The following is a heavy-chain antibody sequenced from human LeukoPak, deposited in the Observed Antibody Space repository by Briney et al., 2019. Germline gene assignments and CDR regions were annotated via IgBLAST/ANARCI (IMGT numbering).Heavy chain of an antibody. CDR3: ARTLFIDRSGYYYGFDC. J-gene: IGHJ4*02. V-gene: IGHV1-2*02. D-gene: IGHD3-22*01. CDR2: INPNSGGT. Sequence: GASVKVSCKASGYTFTGYYMHWVRQAPGQGLEWMGWINPNSGGTNYAQKFQGRVTMTRDTSISTAYMELSRLRSDDTAVYYCARTLFIDRSGYYYGFDCWGQGTLVTVSS. CDR1: GYTFTGYY.